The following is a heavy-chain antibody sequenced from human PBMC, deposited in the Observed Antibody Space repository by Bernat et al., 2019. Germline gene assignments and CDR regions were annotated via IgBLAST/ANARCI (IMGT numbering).Heavy chain of an antibody. CDR2: IDWDDDK. J-gene: IGHJ5*02. CDR1: GFSLSTSGMC. Sequence: QVTLRESGPALVKPTQTLTLTCTFSGFSLSTSGMCVSWIRQPPGKALEWLARIDWDDDKYYSTSLKTRLTISKDTSKNQVVLTMTNMDPVDTVTYYCARFIAAAGRFDPWGQGTLVTVSS. D-gene: IGHD6-13*01. CDR3: ARFIAAAGRFDP. V-gene: IGHV2-70*15.